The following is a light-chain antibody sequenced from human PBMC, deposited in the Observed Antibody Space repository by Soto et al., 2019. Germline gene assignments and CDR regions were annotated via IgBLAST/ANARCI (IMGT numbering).Light chain of an antibody. Sequence: QSALTQPASVSGSPGQSITLSCTGTNSDVGTYNLVYWYQHHPGKAPKLIIHEDSKRPSGVSYRFSGSKSGNTASLTLSGLQAEDEADYYCCSYAGSSTGVFGGGTKVTVL. J-gene: IGLJ3*02. V-gene: IGLV2-23*01. CDR1: NSDVGTYNL. CDR2: EDS. CDR3: CSYAGSSTGV.